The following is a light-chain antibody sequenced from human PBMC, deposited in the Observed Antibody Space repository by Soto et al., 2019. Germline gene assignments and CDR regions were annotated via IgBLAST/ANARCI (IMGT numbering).Light chain of an antibody. Sequence: ERVMTQSPGTLSVSPGERATLSCRASQSVSSNLAWYQQKPGQAPRLLIYGASTRATGIPARFSGSESGTEFTLTISSLQSEDVAVYSCQQYNNWPWTFGQGTKVEIK. J-gene: IGKJ1*01. CDR2: GAS. CDR3: QQYNNWPWT. CDR1: QSVSSN. V-gene: IGKV3-15*01.